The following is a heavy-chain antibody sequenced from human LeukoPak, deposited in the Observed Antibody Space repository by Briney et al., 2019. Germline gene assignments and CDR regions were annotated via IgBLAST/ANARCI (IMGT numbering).Heavy chain of an antibody. V-gene: IGHV4-39*01. Sequence: SETLSLTCSVSGGSMSDSITWGWVRQPPGKGLEWIGSINYSGSTHYHPSLKSRVTISVDTSKTQFSLKVNSVTAADTAVYYCARHADGHNLITAFDIWGQGTMVTVSS. J-gene: IGHJ3*02. CDR3: ARHADGHNLITAFDI. D-gene: IGHD3-10*01. CDR2: INYSGST. CDR1: GGSMSDSIT.